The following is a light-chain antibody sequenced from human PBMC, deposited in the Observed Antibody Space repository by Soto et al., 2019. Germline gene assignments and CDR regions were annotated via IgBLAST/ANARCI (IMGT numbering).Light chain of an antibody. Sequence: QTVVTQEPSFSVSPGGTVTLTCGLSSGSVSTNYYPSWYQQTPGQAPRTLIYSTNTRSSGVPDRFFGSILGNKAALTITGAQADDESDYYCVLYMGSGIWVFGGGTKVTVL. J-gene: IGLJ3*02. CDR2: STN. CDR3: VLYMGSGIWV. CDR1: SGSVSTNYY. V-gene: IGLV8-61*01.